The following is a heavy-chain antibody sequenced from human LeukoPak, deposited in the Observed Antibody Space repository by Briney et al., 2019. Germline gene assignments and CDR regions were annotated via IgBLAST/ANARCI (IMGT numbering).Heavy chain of an antibody. CDR1: GFTFSSYW. Sequence: GGSLRLSCAASGFTFSSYWMHSVRQAPGKGLVWVSRINSDGSSTSYADSVKGRFTISRDNAKNTLYLQMNSLRAEDTAVYYCARGPYSSSPMGWFDPWGQGTLVTVSS. J-gene: IGHJ5*02. D-gene: IGHD6-6*01. CDR2: INSDGSST. V-gene: IGHV3-74*01. CDR3: ARGPYSSSPMGWFDP.